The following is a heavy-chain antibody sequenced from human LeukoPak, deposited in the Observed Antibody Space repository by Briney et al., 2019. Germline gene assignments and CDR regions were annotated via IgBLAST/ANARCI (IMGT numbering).Heavy chain of an antibody. J-gene: IGHJ4*02. V-gene: IGHV1-69*06. Sequence: ASVKVSCKASGGTFSSYAISWVRQAPGQGLEWMGGIIPIFGTANYAQKFQGRVTITADKSTSTAYMELSSLRSEDTAVYYCARDGDYYDSSGYSGVRLFDYWGQGTLLTVSS. D-gene: IGHD3-22*01. CDR1: GGTFSSYA. CDR2: IIPIFGTA. CDR3: ARDGDYYDSSGYSGVRLFDY.